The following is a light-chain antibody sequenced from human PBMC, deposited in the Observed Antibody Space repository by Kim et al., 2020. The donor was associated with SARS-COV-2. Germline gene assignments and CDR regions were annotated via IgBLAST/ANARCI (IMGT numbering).Light chain of an antibody. CDR2: WAS. V-gene: IGKV4-1*01. CDR1: QSVLSTSNNENY. CDR3: QQYYSTPLT. Sequence: ATNNCKSSQSVLSTSNNENYVAWYQQKPGQPPKLLIYWASTRESGVPDRFSGSGSGTDFTLTISSLQAEDVAVYYCQQYYSTPLTFGGGTKVDIK. J-gene: IGKJ4*01.